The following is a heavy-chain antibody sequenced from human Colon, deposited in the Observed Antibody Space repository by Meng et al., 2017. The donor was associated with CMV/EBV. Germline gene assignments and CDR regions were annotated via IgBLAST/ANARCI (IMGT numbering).Heavy chain of an antibody. CDR2: TYYRSKWYH. CDR1: GDSVSSNIAA. D-gene: IGHD3-10*01. CDR3: ARDQTGGALFDN. V-gene: IGHV6-1*01. J-gene: IGHJ4*02. Sequence: GDSVSSNIAAWHWIRQSPSRGLEWLGRTYYRSKWYHDYAVSVKSRVTINPDTSKNQFSLQLNSVTPEDTAVYYCARDQTGGALFDNWGQGTLVTVSS.